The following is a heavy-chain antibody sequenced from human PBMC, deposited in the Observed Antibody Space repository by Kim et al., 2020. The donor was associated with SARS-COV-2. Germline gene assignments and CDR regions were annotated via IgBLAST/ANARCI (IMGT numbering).Heavy chain of an antibody. J-gene: IGHJ4*02. V-gene: IGHV3-73*01. D-gene: IGHD3-9*01. Sequence: LSLTCAASGFIFRGSTIHWVRQASGKGLEWVGRIRSKPKNYATEYAVSVKGRFTVSRDDSKNTAYLQMNGLKTEDTAVYYCATYIDYFFNYWGQGIL. CDR3: ATYIDYFFNY. CDR2: IRSKPKNYAT. CDR1: GFIFRGST.